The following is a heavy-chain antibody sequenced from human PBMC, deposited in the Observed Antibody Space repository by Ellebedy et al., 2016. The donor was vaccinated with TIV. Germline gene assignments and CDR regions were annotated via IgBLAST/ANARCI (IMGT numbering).Heavy chain of an antibody. CDR3: ARDMGSYGGNTDFQH. J-gene: IGHJ1*01. D-gene: IGHD4-23*01. V-gene: IGHV3-33*01. CDR1: GFTFSSYG. CDR2: VWYDGSTQ. Sequence: GESLKISXAASGFTFSSYGMHWVRQAPGKGLEWVALVWYDGSTQYYADSVQGRFTISRDNSKNTMYLQMNSLRAEDTVVYYCARDMGSYGGNTDFQHWGQGTLVTVSS.